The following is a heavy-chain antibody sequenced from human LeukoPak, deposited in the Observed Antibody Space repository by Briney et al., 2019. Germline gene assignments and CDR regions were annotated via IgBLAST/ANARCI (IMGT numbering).Heavy chain of an antibody. CDR2: IYNSGST. CDR3: ARERHYYDSSHYAFDI. CDR1: GGSISSYY. V-gene: IGHV4-59*01. D-gene: IGHD3-22*01. Sequence: PSGTLSLTCTVSGGSISSYYWSWIRQPPGKGLEWIGYIYNSGSTNYNTSLKSRVTISVDTSKNQFSLKLSSVTAADTAVYYCARERHYYDSSHYAFDIWGQGTMVTVSS. J-gene: IGHJ3*02.